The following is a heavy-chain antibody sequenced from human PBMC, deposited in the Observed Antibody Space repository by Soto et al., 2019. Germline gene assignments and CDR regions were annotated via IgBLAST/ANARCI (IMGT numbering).Heavy chain of an antibody. CDR2: IDHSGST. D-gene: IGHD6-19*01. Sequence: LQLQESGSGLVKPSQTLSLTCAVSDGSISSGECSWSWFRKPPGKGLEWIGYIDHSGSTYYNPSLKSRVTISVDRSKNQFSLKLSSVTAADTAVYYCARAGGMGAVAADYWGQGTLVTVSS. CDR3: ARAGGMGAVAADY. V-gene: IGHV4-30-2*01. J-gene: IGHJ4*02. CDR1: DGSISSGECS.